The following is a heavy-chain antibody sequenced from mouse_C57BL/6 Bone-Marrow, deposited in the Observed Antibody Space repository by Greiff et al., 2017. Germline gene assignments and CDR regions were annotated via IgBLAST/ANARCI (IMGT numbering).Heavy chain of an antibody. CDR2: IYPRSGNT. V-gene: IGHV1-81*01. J-gene: IGHJ1*03. CDR1: GYTFTSYG. Sequence: VQLQQSGAELARPGASVKLSCKASGYTFTSYGISWVKQRTGQGLEWIGEIYPRSGNTYYNEKFKGKATLTADKSSSTAYMALRSLTSEDSAVYFCARERVRYFDVWGTGTTVTVSS. D-gene: IGHD2-13*01. CDR3: ARERVRYFDV.